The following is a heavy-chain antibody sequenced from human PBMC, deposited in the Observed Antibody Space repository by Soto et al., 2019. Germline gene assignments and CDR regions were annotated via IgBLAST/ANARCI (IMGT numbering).Heavy chain of an antibody. CDR2: ISYDGSDK. D-gene: IGHD3-22*01. V-gene: IGHV3-30-3*01. J-gene: IGHJ3*02. Sequence: QAKLVESGGGVVQPGRSLRLSCVGSGFTFSSYAMHWVRQAPGKGLEWVAVISYDGSDKYYADSVKGRFTISRDKSKNTLYLQMNSLRTEDTAVYYCARPPVGITMRLVAFDICGQGTMVTVSS. CDR3: ARPPVGITMRLVAFDI. CDR1: GFTFSSYA.